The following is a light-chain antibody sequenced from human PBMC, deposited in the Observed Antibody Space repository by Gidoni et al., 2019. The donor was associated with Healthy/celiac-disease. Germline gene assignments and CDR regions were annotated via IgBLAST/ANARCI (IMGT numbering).Light chain of an antibody. Sequence: DIQLTQYPSTLSASVGDRVTLTCRASQSISSWLAWYQQKPGKAPKLLIYKASSLESGVPSRFSGSGSGTEFTLTISSLQPDDFATYYCQQYNSYPWTFGQGTKVEIK. V-gene: IGKV1-5*03. CDR2: KAS. CDR1: QSISSW. CDR3: QQYNSYPWT. J-gene: IGKJ1*01.